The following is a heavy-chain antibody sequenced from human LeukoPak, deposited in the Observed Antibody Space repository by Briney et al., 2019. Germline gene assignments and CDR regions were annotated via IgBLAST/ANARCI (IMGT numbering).Heavy chain of an antibody. CDR2: IYYSGST. V-gene: IGHV4-59*01. Sequence: SETLSLTCTVSGGFISNYYWNWIRQPPGKGLEWIGYIYYSGSTNYNPSLKSRMTISVDTSKNQFSLKLTSVTAADTAVYYCARHGPTSYYFDYWGQGTLVTVYS. CDR1: GGFISNYY. CDR3: ARHGPTSYYFDY. J-gene: IGHJ4*02. D-gene: IGHD6-6*01.